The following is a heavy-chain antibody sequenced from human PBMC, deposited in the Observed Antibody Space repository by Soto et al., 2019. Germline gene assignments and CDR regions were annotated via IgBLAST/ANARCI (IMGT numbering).Heavy chain of an antibody. J-gene: IGHJ4*02. V-gene: IGHV3-23*01. D-gene: IGHD5-18*01. CDR1: GFTFSSYA. CDR3: AKDQMPLTWIQLWYYFDY. CDR2: ISGSGGST. Sequence: GGSLRLSCAASGFTFSSYAMSWVRQAPGKGLEWVSAISGSGGSTYYADSVKGRFTISRDNSKNTLYLQMNSLRAEDTAVYYCAKDQMPLTWIQLWYYFDYWGQGTLVTVSS.